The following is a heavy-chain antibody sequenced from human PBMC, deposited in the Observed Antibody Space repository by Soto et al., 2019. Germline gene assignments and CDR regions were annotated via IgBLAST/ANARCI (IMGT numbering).Heavy chain of an antibody. J-gene: IGHJ4*02. CDR3: ARASGGLTSCFDY. CDR2: ISSTTNYI. Sequence: GGSLRLSCAASGFTFTRYGMNWVRQAPGKGLEWVSSISSTTNYIYYADSMKGRFTISRDNAKNSLYLEMNSLRAEDTAVYYCARASGGLTSCFDYWGQGTLVTVSS. D-gene: IGHD6-25*01. V-gene: IGHV3-21*06. CDR1: GFTFTRYG.